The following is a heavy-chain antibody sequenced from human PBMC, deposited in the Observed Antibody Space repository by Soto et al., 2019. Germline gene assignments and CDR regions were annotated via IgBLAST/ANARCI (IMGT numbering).Heavy chain of an antibody. CDR3: ARGTYYYDSSGYRLDLKFDY. CDR2: INNSGST. CDR1: GGSFSGYY. V-gene: IGHV4-34*01. D-gene: IGHD3-22*01. Sequence: QVQLQQWGAGLLKPSETLSLTCAVYGGSFSGYYWSWIRQPPGQGLEWLGEINNSGSTNYNPSLKSRFTISVDTSKNQFSLKLSSVTAADTAVYYCARGTYYYDSSGYRLDLKFDYWGQGTLVTVSS. J-gene: IGHJ4*02.